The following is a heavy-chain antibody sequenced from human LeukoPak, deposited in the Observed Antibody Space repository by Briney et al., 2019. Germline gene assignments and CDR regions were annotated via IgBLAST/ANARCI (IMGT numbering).Heavy chain of an antibody. D-gene: IGHD3-16*01. J-gene: IGHJ5*02. Sequence: PSETLSLTCAVYGGSFSGYYWSWIRQPPGKGLEWIGEINHSGSTNYNPSLKSRVTISVDTSKNQFSLKLSSVTAADTAVYYCARHGQFYPILGNWFDPWGQGTLVTVSS. CDR2: INHSGST. CDR3: ARHGQFYPILGNWFDP. V-gene: IGHV4-34*01. CDR1: GGSFSGYY.